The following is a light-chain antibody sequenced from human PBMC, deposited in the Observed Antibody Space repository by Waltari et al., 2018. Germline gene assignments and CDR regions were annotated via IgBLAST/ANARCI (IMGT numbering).Light chain of an antibody. CDR2: LGS. CDR1: QSLLHRNGHNY. V-gene: IGKV2-28*01. Sequence: DIVMTPSPLSLPVTPGEAASISCRSSQSLLHRNGHNYLDWYLQKPGQSPQLLIYLGSNRASGVPDRFSGSGSGTDFTLKISRVEAEDVGVYYCIQSLQTPLTFGGGTKVEIK. J-gene: IGKJ4*01. CDR3: IQSLQTPLT.